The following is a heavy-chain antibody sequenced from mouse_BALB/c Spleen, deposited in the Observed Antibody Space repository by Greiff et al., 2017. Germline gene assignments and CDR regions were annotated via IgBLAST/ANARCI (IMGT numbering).Heavy chain of an antibody. CDR1: GFTFSSYA. D-gene: IGHD1-1*02. CDR3: ARGGSPYYFDY. J-gene: IGHJ2*01. V-gene: IGHV5-9-4*01. CDR2: ISSGGSYT. Sequence: EVKLEESGGGLVKPGGSLKLSCAASGFTFSSYAMSWVRQSPEKRLEWVAEISSGGSYTYYPDTVTGRFTISRDNAKNTLYLEMSSLRSEDTAMYYCARGGSPYYFDYWGQGTTLTVSS.